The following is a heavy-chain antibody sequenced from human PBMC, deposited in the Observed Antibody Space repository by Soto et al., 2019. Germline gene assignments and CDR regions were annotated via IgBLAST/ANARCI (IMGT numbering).Heavy chain of an antibody. CDR3: ARSPVGDAFNV. CDR2: ISSGSDYI. Sequence: EVQLVESGGGLVKPGGSLRLSCAASGFTFSSYSMNWVPQAPGKGLEWVSSISSGSDYIFYADSVKGRFTISRDNAKNSLFLQMNSLTAEDTAVYYCARSPVGDAFNVWGQGTVVTVSS. CDR1: GFTFSSYS. V-gene: IGHV3-21*01. J-gene: IGHJ3*01.